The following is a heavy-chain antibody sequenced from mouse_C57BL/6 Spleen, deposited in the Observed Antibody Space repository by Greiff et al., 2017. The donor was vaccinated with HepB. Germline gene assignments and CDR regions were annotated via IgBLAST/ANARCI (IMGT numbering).Heavy chain of an antibody. CDR2: INPNNGGT. J-gene: IGHJ4*01. CDR3: ARGYYDYLYYAMDY. D-gene: IGHD2-4*01. V-gene: IGHV1-18*01. Sequence: EVQLQQSGPELVKPGASVKIPCKASGYTFTDYNMDWVKQSHGKSLEWIGDINPNNGGTIYNQKFKGKATLTVDKSSSTAYMELRSLTSEDTAVYYCARGYYDYLYYAMDYWGQGTSVTVSS. CDR1: GYTFTDYN.